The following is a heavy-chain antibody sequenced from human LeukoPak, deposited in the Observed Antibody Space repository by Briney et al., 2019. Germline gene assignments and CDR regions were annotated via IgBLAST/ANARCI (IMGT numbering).Heavy chain of an antibody. D-gene: IGHD3-3*01. J-gene: IGHJ4*02. CDR1: GFTFRSNE. CDR2: IGPSGDTI. V-gene: IGHV3-48*03. Sequence: GGSLRLSCAASGFTFRSNEMNWVRQAPGKGLEWVSYIGPSGDTIYYADSVKGRFTISRDNAKNSLYLQMNSLRAEDTAVYYCARDEFWSGNLDYWGQGTLVTVSS. CDR3: ARDEFWSGNLDY.